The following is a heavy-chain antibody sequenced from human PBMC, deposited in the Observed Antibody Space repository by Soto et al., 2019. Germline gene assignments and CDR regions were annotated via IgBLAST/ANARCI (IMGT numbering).Heavy chain of an antibody. J-gene: IGHJ4*02. CDR3: ARDPVAGTYFDY. CDR1: GYTFTTYG. V-gene: IGHV1-18*01. CDR2: INGYNGNT. D-gene: IGHD6-19*01. Sequence: QVQLGQSGAEVKKPGASVKVSCKASGYTFTTYGISWVRQAPGQGLEWMGWINGYNGNTNYAQKLQGRVTMTTDTSTSTAYMELRSLSSDDTAVYYCARDPVAGTYFDYWGQGTLVTFSS.